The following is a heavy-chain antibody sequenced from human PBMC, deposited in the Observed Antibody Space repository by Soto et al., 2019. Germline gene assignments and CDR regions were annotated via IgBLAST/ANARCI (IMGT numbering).Heavy chain of an antibody. CDR1: GFTFTSYW. CDR3: ARELRRSGWDLYYFDY. V-gene: IGHV3-7*05. D-gene: IGHD6-19*01. J-gene: IGHJ4*02. Sequence: EVLLVESGGGLVQPGGSLRLSCAASGFTFTSYWMTWIRQAPGKGLQWVANIKEDGTEKYYVDSVKGRFTISRDNAKNSVDLQMHSLRAEDPAVYFCARELRRSGWDLYYFDYWGQGNLVTVSS. CDR2: IKEDGTEK.